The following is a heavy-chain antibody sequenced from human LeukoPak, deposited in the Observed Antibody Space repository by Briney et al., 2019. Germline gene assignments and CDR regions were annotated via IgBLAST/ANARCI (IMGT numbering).Heavy chain of an antibody. Sequence: GGSLRLSCLASGFTFSTYNMHWVRQAPGKGLEWVSTISSTSDTYKYYANSVRGRFTISRDNAKNSLYLQMIGLRAEDTGIYFCARGTTWSPLDFDYWGQGTQVTVSA. V-gene: IGHV3-21*01. D-gene: IGHD3-3*01. CDR2: ISSTSDTYK. CDR1: GFTFSTYN. J-gene: IGHJ4*02. CDR3: ARGTTWSPLDFDY.